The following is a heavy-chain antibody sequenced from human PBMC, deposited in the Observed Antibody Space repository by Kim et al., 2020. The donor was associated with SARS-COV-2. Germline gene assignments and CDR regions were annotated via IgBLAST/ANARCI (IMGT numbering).Heavy chain of an antibody. V-gene: IGHV4-61*01. CDR3: ARETPYRSGSYYNFAREYYFDY. Sequence: SETLSLTCTVSGGSVSSGSYYWSWIRQPPGKGLEWIGYIYYSGSTKYNPSLKSRVTISVDTSKNQFSLKLSSVTAADTAVYYCARETPYRSGSYYNFAREYYFDYWGQGTLVTVSS. J-gene: IGHJ4*02. CDR1: GGSVSSGSYY. CDR2: IYYSGST. D-gene: IGHD3-10*01.